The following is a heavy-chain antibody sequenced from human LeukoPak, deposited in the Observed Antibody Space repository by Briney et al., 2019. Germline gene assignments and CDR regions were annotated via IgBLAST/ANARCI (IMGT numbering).Heavy chain of an antibody. CDR2: ISGSGGST. D-gene: IGHD3-22*01. J-gene: IGHJ5*02. CDR3: AKEVYYYDSSGYYINWFDP. V-gene: IGHV3-23*01. Sequence: GGSLRLSCAASGFTFSSYAMSWVRQAPGKGLEWVSAISGSGGSTYYADSVKGRFTISRDNSKNTLYLQMNSLRAEDTAVYYCAKEVYYYDSSGYYINWFDPWGQGTLVTVSS. CDR1: GFTFSSYA.